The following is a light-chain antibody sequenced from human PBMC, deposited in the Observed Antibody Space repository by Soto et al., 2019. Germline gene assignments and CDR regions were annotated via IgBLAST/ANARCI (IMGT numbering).Light chain of an antibody. CDR1: ESISSW. J-gene: IGKJ4*01. CDR2: KAS. V-gene: IGKV1-5*03. Sequence: DIQMTQSPSTLSAFVGDRVTITCRTSESISSWLAWYQQKPGKAPKLLIYKASSLESGVPSRFSGSGSGTEFTLTISSLQTDDFATYYCQQYNSYSLTFGGGTKVEIK. CDR3: QQYNSYSLT.